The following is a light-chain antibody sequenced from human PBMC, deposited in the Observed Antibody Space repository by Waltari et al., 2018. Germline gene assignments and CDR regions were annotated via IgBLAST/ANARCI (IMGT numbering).Light chain of an antibody. CDR1: TSNIGENT. CDR3: AAWDDSLNGPV. V-gene: IGLV1-44*01. J-gene: IGLJ1*01. Sequence: QSVLTQPPSASGTPGQSIIISCSGSTSNIGENTVTWYQQPPGTAPKLLINGTRERPSGVPNRLSGSKSGTSASLAISALQSEDEADYYCAAWDDSLNGPVFGTGTKVTVL. CDR2: GTR.